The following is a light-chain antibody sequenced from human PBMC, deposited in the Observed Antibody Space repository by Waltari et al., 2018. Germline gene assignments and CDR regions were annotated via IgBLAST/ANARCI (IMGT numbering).Light chain of an antibody. CDR3: QQRTNWPLT. J-gene: IGKJ4*01. Sequence: EVVLTQSPATLSLSQGDRATLSCRASQSVSYYLAWYQQKPGQAPRLLIYDASNRATGIPARFSGSGSGTDFTLTISSLEPEDFAVYYCQQRTNWPLTFGGGTKVEI. CDR1: QSVSYY. CDR2: DAS. V-gene: IGKV3-11*01.